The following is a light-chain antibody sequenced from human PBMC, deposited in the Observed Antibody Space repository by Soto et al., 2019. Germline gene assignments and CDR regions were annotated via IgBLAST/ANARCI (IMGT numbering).Light chain of an antibody. CDR2: DAS. J-gene: IGKJ1*01. CDR3: QQYGSSLWT. Sequence: ETVLTQSPRLLSLSPGERATLSCRASQNVRSSSLAWYQQKPGQAPRLLSYDASNRATGIPARFSGSGSGTDFTLTISSLEPEDFAVYYCQQYGSSLWTFGQGTKVDIK. CDR1: QNVRSSS. V-gene: IGKV3-20*01.